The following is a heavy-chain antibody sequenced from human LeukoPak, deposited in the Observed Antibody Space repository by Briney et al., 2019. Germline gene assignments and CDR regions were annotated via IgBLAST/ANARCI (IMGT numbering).Heavy chain of an antibody. Sequence: GGSLRLSCAASGFAFSNYGMNWVRQAPGKGLEWVSGITGSGGTTYYADSVKGRFTISRDNSKNTLYLQMNSPRAEDTAAYYCAKVSGTGGFDYWGQGTLVTVSS. V-gene: IGHV3-23*01. CDR3: AKVSGTGGFDY. J-gene: IGHJ4*02. CDR2: ITGSGGTT. D-gene: IGHD3-10*01. CDR1: GFAFSNYG.